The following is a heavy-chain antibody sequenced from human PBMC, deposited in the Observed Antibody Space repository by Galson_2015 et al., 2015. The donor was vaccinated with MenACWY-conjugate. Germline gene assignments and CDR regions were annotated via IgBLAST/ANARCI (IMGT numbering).Heavy chain of an antibody. D-gene: IGHD2-15*01. V-gene: IGHV1-3*04. CDR1: GYTFTAYT. CDR3: ARGADYCTGGRCYSGYYYYMDV. Sequence: QSGAEVKKPGASVTVSCTASGYTFTAYTMHWVRQAPGQRLEWMGWIDTGNGNTQRSQNFQGRVTITRDTSASTSYMEVSSLRSEDTAVYYCARGADYCTGGRCYSGYYYYMDVWGKGTTVTVSS. J-gene: IGHJ6*03. CDR2: IDTGNGNT.